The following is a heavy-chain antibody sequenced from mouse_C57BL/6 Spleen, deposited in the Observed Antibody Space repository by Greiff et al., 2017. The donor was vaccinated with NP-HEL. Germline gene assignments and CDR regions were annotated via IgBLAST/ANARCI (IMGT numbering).Heavy chain of an antibody. CDR2: IDPSDSYT. CDR3: ARGDFSRSYLYAMDY. CDR1: GYTFTSYW. V-gene: IGHV1-50*01. Sequence: QVQLQQPGAELVKPGASVKLSCKASGYTFTSYWMQWVKQRPGQGLEWIGEIDPSDSYTNYNQKFKGKATLTVDTSSSTAYMQLSSLTSEDSAVYDCARGDFSRSYLYAMDYWGQGTSVTVSS. J-gene: IGHJ4*01. D-gene: IGHD1-1*01.